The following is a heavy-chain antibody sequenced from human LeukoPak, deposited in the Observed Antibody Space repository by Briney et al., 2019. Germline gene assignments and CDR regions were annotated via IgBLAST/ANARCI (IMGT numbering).Heavy chain of an antibody. V-gene: IGHV4-4*02. D-gene: IGHD3-16*01. CDR3: ARDVGGLTLDV. CDR2: IYHSGST. CDR1: GGSISSSNW. J-gene: IGHJ6*04. Sequence: SGTLSLTCAVSGGSISSSNWWSWVRQPPGKGLEWIGEIYHSGSTNYNPSLKSRVTMSVDTSKNQFSLKLSSVTAADTAVYYCARDVGGLTLDVWGKGTTVTVSS.